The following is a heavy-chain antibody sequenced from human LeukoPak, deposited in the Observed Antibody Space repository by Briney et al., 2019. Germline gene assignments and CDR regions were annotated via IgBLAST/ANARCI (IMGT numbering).Heavy chain of an antibody. CDR2: ISGSGGST. J-gene: IGHJ4*02. CDR1: GFILRDYW. Sequence: GGSLKLSCAASGFILRDYWMHWVRQAPGKGLGWVSTISGSGGSTHYADSVKGRFTISRDNSKNTLYLQMNSLRAEDTAVYYCAKGHSSAWYFFDYWGQGTLVTVSS. V-gene: IGHV3-23*01. D-gene: IGHD6-19*01. CDR3: AKGHSSAWYFFDY.